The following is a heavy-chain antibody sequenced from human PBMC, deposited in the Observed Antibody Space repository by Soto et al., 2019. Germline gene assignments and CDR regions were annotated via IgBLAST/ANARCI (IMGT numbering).Heavy chain of an antibody. J-gene: IGHJ4*02. CDR3: ARDAAVAGETDRFDY. CDR2: IYQNGHT. D-gene: IGHD6-19*01. CDR1: GASIKTDVW. V-gene: IGHV4-4*02. Sequence: PSETLSLTCTVSGASIKTDVWWSWLRRPPGKGLEWIGEIYQNGHTNYNPSLRSRVTMSVDTSKNQFSLMLTSVTSADTAMYYCARDAAVAGETDRFDYWGQGILVTVS.